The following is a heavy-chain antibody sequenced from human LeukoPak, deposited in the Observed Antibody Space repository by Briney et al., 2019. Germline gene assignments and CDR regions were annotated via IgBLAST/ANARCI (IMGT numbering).Heavy chain of an antibody. J-gene: IGHJ4*02. D-gene: IGHD3-9*01. CDR3: ARVQRRGLRYFDWTVGYYFDY. V-gene: IGHV4-59*01. CDR2: IYYSGST. CDR1: GGSISSYY. Sequence: SETLSLTCTVSGGSISSYYWSWIRQPPGKGLEWIGYIYYSGSTNYNPSLKSRVTISVDTSKNQFSLKLSSVTAADTAVYYCARVQRRGLRYFDWTVGYYFDYWGQGTLVTVSS.